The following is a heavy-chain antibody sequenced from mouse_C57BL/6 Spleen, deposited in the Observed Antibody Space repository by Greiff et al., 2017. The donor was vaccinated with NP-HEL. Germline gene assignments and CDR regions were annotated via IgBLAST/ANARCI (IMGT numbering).Heavy chain of an antibody. J-gene: IGHJ2*01. CDR2: IYPGDGDT. CDR3: ARTGGSSYYFDY. V-gene: IGHV1-80*01. CDR1: GYAFSSYW. D-gene: IGHD1-1*01. Sequence: VKLVESGAELVKPGASVKISCKASGYAFSSYWMNWVKQRPGKGLEWIGQIYPGDGDTNYNGKFKGKATLTADKSSSTAYMQLSSLTSEDSAVYFCARTGGSSYYFDYWGQGTTLTVSS.